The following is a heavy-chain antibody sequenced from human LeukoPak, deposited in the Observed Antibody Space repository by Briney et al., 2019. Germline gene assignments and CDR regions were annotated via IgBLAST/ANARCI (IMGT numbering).Heavy chain of an antibody. CDR3: ARDYYYGSGSYLK. CDR1: GFTFTKYW. V-gene: IGHV3-7*01. D-gene: IGHD3-10*01. J-gene: IGHJ4*02. CDR2: IKPDGSEK. Sequence: GGSLRLSCAASGFTFTKYWMSWVRQAPGKGLEWVVNIKPDGSEKYYVDSVKGRFTISRDNAKNSLYLQMNSLRAEDTAVYYCARDYYYGSGSYLKWGQGTLVTVSS.